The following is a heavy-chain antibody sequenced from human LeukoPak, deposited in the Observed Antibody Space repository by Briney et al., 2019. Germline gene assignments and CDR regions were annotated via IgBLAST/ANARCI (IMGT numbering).Heavy chain of an antibody. Sequence: GGSLRLSSAASAFTSSSYWMSWVRQAPGKGLEWVANIKQDGSEKNYVDSVKGRFTISRDNAKNSLYLQMNSLRAQDTAAYYCAVVEGQKYRSSSEGVCILDYWGQGTLVTVSS. D-gene: IGHD6-6*01. CDR2: IKQDGSEK. CDR3: AVVEGQKYRSSSEGVCILDY. CDR1: AFTSSSYW. J-gene: IGHJ4*02. V-gene: IGHV3-7*01.